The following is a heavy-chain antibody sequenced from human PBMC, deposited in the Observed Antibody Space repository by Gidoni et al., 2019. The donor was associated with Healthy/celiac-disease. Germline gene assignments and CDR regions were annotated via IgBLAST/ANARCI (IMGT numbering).Heavy chain of an antibody. Sequence: EVQLLESGGGLVQPGGSLRLSCAASGFTFSSYAMSWVRQAPGKGLGWVSAISGSGGSTYYADSVKGRFTISRDNSKNTLYLQMNSLRAEDTAVYYCAKFGSLAAASGLGMDVWGQGTTVTVSS. V-gene: IGHV3-23*01. D-gene: IGHD6-13*01. CDR1: GFTFSSYA. J-gene: IGHJ6*02. CDR3: AKFGSLAAASGLGMDV. CDR2: ISGSGGST.